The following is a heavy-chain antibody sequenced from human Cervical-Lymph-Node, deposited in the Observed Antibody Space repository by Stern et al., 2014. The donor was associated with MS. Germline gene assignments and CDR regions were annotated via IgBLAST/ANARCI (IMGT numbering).Heavy chain of an antibody. CDR1: GYTFTTYY. CDR2: FNPSGGKT. CDR3: ARVLSLATSDS. V-gene: IGHV1-46*01. D-gene: IGHD1-1*01. Sequence: QLVQSGAEIRKPGASVKISCEASGYTFTTYYMHWVRQAPGQGLEWVALFNPSGGKTTYAQRFQGRVTVTGDTSNSTVYMELTGLRSEDTAVYYCARVLSLATSDSWGQGTLVIVSS. J-gene: IGHJ4*02.